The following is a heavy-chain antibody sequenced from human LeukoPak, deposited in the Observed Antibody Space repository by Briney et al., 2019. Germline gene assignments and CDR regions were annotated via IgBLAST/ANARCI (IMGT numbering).Heavy chain of an antibody. D-gene: IGHD6-19*01. CDR2: IYHSGST. V-gene: IGHV4-38-2*02. J-gene: IGHJ4*02. CDR3: ARLIAVADY. Sequence: PSETLSLTCTVSGGSLSSGYYWGWIRPPPGKGLEWIGSIYHSGSTYYNPSLKSRVTISVDTSKNQFSLKLSSVTAADTAVYYCARLIAVADYWGQGTLVTVSS. CDR1: GGSLSSGYY.